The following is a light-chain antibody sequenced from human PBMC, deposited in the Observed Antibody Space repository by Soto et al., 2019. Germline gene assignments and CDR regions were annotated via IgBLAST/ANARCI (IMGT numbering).Light chain of an antibody. CDR3: QSYDSSLSAPYV. J-gene: IGLJ1*01. Sequence: QSVLTQPPSVSGAPGQSVTISCTGSSSNIGAGYDVHWYQHLPGTAPKLLIYDNNNRPSGVPDRFSGSKSGTPASLAITGLQAEDEADYYCQSYDSSLSAPYVFGTGTKVTVL. CDR2: DNN. V-gene: IGLV1-40*01. CDR1: SSNIGAGYD.